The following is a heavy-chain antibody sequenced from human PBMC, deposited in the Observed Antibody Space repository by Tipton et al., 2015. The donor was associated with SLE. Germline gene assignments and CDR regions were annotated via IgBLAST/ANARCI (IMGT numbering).Heavy chain of an antibody. CDR1: GDSISSSSHL. Sequence: TLSLTCSVSGDSISSSSHLWGWIRQPPGKGLEWIGNMHYSGTTDYNPSLTSRVTISVDTSKNKFSLQLVFVTAADTAVYYCASARYDNWGQGTLVTVSS. CDR2: MHYSGTT. V-gene: IGHV4-39*01. CDR3: ASARYDN. J-gene: IGHJ4*02.